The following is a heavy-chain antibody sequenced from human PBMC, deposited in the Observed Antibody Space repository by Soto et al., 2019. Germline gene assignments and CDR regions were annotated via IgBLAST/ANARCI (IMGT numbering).Heavy chain of an antibody. J-gene: IGHJ4*02. CDR1: GFTFANYP. CDR2: IRSQAYGGTA. V-gene: IGHV3-49*04. CDR3: TKNDDNGPE. Sequence: PGGSLILSCATSGFTFANYPMSWVRQAPGKGPEWLGFIRSQAYGGTADYAASVEGRFTISRDDSTSIAYLQMNNLKTEDTAVYYCTKNDDNGPEWGQGTLVTVSS. D-gene: IGHD1-1*01.